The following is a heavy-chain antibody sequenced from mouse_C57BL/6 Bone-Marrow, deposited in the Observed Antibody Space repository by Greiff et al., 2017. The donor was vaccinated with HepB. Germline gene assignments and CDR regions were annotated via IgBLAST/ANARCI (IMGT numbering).Heavy chain of an antibody. CDR3: ARNGLYDYVLFAY. D-gene: IGHD2-4*01. J-gene: IGHJ3*01. CDR1: GFSLTSYG. Sequence: QVQLKQSGPGLVQPSQCLSITCTVSGFSLTSYGVHWVRQSPGKGLEWLGVIWSGGSTDYNAAFISRLSISKDNSKSQVFFKMNSLQADDTAIYYCARNGLYDYVLFAYWGQGTLVTVAA. V-gene: IGHV2-2*01. CDR2: IWSGGST.